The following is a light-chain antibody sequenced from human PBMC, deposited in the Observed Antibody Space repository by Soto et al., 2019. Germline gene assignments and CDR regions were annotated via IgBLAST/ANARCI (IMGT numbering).Light chain of an antibody. J-gene: IGKJ5*01. CDR1: QSIGKH. Sequence: DIQMTQSPSSLSASVGDIVTITCRASQSIGKHLNWYQQKPGKAPKFLIYYVSNLQSGVPSRFSGRGSGTDFTLTIDSLQPEDLATYYCQQGYTSSITFGQGTRLEIK. CDR3: QQGYTSSIT. V-gene: IGKV1-39*01. CDR2: YVS.